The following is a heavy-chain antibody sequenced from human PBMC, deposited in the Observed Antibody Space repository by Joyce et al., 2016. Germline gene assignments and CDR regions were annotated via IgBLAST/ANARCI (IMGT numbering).Heavy chain of an antibody. Sequence: EVQLLESGGDLVQHGRSLRLSCAAAGFTFDDYAMHWVRQAPGKGLEGVSVIRWNSGNIGYADSVKGRFIISRDNAKQSLYLRMNSLIPEDTALYYCAKAPSRGVNWFDPWGQGTLVTVSS. J-gene: IGHJ5*02. CDR3: AKAPSRGVNWFDP. V-gene: IGHV3-9*01. CDR1: GFTFDDYA. D-gene: IGHD1-26*01. CDR2: IRWNSGNI.